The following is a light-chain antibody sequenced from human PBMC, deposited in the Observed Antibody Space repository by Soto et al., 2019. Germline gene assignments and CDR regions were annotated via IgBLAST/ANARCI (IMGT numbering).Light chain of an antibody. Sequence: EVVMRQSPATLSVSPREGATLSCRSSQGIGDTLAWYQHKPGQTPRLLIYDTSTRATGVPTRFSGSRSGAEFTLTINSLQSEDFAVYYCQPYNNWPLTFGGGTKVDIK. V-gene: IGKV3-15*01. CDR1: QGIGDT. CDR3: QPYNNWPLT. J-gene: IGKJ4*01. CDR2: DTS.